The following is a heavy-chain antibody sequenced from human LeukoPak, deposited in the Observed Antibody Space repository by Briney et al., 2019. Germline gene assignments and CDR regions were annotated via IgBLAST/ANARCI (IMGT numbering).Heavy chain of an antibody. V-gene: IGHV1-69-2*01. J-gene: IGHJ6*02. CDR3: ATGLSFITGTTGNYYYYGMDV. CDR1: GYTFTDYY. Sequence: ASVKISCKVSGYTFTDYYMHWVQQAPGKGLEWMGLVDPEDGETIYAEKFQGRVTITADTSTDTAYMELSSPRSEDTAVYYCATGLSFITGTTGNYYYYGMDVWGQGTTVTVSS. CDR2: VDPEDGET. D-gene: IGHD1-20*01.